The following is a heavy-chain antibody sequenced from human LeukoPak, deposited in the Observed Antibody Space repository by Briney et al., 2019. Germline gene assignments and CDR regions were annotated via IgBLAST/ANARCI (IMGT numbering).Heavy chain of an antibody. V-gene: IGHV3-30-3*01. Sequence: GGSLRLSCAASGFTFSSYAMHWVRQAPGKGLEWVAVISYDGSNKYYADSVKGRFTISRDNSKNTLYLQMNSLRAEDTAVYYCARDLRFSYFDYWGQEPLVPVPS. J-gene: IGHJ4*02. CDR1: GFTFSSYA. CDR3: ARDLRFSYFDY. CDR2: ISYDGSNK.